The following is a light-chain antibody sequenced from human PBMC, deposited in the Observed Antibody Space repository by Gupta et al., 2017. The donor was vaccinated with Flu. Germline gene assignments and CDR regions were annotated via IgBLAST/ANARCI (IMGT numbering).Light chain of an antibody. J-gene: IGLJ3*02. CDR2: GKT. CDR1: SLRLYY. Sequence: GKAVTITCQGDSLRLYYASWYQQRPGQAPVTVIYGKTKRPSGIPDRFSGSSSGNTASLTITGTQAEDEAVYYCHSRDGSGTHVVFGGGTKVTVL. CDR3: HSRDGSGTHVV. V-gene: IGLV3-19*01.